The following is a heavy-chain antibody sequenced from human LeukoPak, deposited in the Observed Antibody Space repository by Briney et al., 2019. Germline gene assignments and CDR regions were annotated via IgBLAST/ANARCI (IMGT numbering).Heavy chain of an antibody. CDR2: IYPGDSDT. CDR1: GYSFTSYW. D-gene: IGHD3-22*01. CDR3: ARTNYYDSSGYYPTLYFDY. Sequence: GESLKSSCKGSGYSFTSYWIGWVRQMPGKGLEWMGIIYPGDSDTRYSPSFQGQVTISADKSISTAYLQWSSLKASDTAMYYCARTNYYDSSGYYPTLYFDYWGQGTLVTVSS. J-gene: IGHJ4*02. V-gene: IGHV5-51*01.